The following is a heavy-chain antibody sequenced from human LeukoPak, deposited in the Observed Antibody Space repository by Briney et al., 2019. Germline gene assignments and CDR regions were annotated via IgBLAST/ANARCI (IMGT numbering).Heavy chain of an antibody. Sequence: GGSLRLSCAASGFTFSSYSMNWVRQAPGKGLEWVSYISSSSSTIYYADSVKGRFTISRDNSMNTLYLQMNSLRAEDTAVYYCAREQVIAAADRRYYYYGMDVWGQGTTVTVPS. V-gene: IGHV3-48*01. J-gene: IGHJ6*02. CDR2: ISSSSSTI. CDR1: GFTFSSYS. CDR3: AREQVIAAADRRYYYYGMDV. D-gene: IGHD6-13*01.